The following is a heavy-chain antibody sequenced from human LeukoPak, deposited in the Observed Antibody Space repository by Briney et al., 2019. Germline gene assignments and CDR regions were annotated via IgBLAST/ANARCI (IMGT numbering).Heavy chain of an antibody. CDR1: GDSINSGGFY. CDR2: IHQSGIT. J-gene: IGHJ5*02. CDR3: ARDLEYCSTTSCFT. D-gene: IGHD2-2*01. Sequence: PSETLSLTCNVSGDSINSGGFYWNWIRQPPGKGLEWIAHIHQSGITVSNPSLKSRLTLSLDASKNQFSLRLTSVTVADTAVYYCARDLEYCSTTSCFTWGQGTLVTVSS. V-gene: IGHV4-30-2*01.